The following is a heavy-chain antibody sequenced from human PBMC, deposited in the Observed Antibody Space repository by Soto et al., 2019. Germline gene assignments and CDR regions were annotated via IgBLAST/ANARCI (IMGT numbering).Heavy chain of an antibody. Sequence: GGSLRLSCAASGFTFSSYGMHWVRQAPGKGLEWVAVISYDGSNKYYADSVKGRFTISRDNSKNTLYLQMNSLRAEDTAVYYCAKDGKLLWFGELLYYADYWGQGTLVTVSS. D-gene: IGHD3-10*01. J-gene: IGHJ4*02. V-gene: IGHV3-30*18. CDR3: AKDGKLLWFGELLYYADY. CDR2: ISYDGSNK. CDR1: GFTFSSYG.